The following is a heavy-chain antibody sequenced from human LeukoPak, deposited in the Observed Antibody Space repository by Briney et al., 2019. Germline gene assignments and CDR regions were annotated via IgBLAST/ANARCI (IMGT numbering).Heavy chain of an antibody. V-gene: IGHV4-4*07. D-gene: IGHD3-22*01. CDR1: GGSISSYY. CDR2: IYTSGST. CDR3: ARGPPYYYDSSGYRAFDI. Sequence: SETLSLTCTVSGGSISSYYWSWIRQPAGKGLEWIGRIYTSGSTNHNPSLKSRVTMSVDTSKNQFSLKLSSVTAADTAVYYCARGPPYYYDSSGYRAFDIWGQGTMVTVSS. J-gene: IGHJ3*02.